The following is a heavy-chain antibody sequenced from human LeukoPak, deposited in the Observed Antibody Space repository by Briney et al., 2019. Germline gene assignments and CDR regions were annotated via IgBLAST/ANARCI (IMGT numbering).Heavy chain of an antibody. V-gene: IGHV3-23*01. Sequence: PGGSLRLSCAASGFTFNYYAMSWVRQAPGKGLEWVSGISDNEGTTYYTDPVKGRFTISRDNTKNTVYLQMNNLRADDTAVYFCARHDSFIPYWGQGTLVTVSS. CDR1: GFTFNYYA. CDR2: ISDNEGTT. CDR3: ARHDSFIPY. D-gene: IGHD5-18*01. J-gene: IGHJ4*02.